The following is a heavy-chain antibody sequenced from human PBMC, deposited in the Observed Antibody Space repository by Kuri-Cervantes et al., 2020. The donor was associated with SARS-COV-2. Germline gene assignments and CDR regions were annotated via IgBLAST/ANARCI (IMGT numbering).Heavy chain of an antibody. J-gene: IGHJ6*02. Sequence: SETLSLTCTVSGGSISSYYWSWIRQPPGKGLEWIGEINHSGSTNYNPSLKSRVTISVDTSKNQFSLKLSSVTAADTAVYYCARDHKGVEMATMGHYYYYGMDVCGQGTTV. CDR2: INHSGST. CDR1: GGSISSYY. V-gene: IGHV4-34*01. CDR3: ARDHKGVEMATMGHYYYYGMDV. D-gene: IGHD5-24*01.